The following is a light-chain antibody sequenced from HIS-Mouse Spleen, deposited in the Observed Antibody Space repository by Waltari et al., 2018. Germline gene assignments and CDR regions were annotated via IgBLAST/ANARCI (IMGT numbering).Light chain of an antibody. CDR1: NIGSKS. Sequence: SYVLTQPPSVSVAPGKTARITCGGNNIGSKSVHWYQQKPGQAPVLVVYDDSDRPSGIPERFSGSTPGNTAPLTISRVEAGDEADYYCQVWDSSSDHVVFGGGTKLTVL. J-gene: IGLJ2*01. CDR3: QVWDSSSDHVV. CDR2: DDS. V-gene: IGLV3-21*03.